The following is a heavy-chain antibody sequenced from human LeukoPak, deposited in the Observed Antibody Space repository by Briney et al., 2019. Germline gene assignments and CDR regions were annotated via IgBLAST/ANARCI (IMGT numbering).Heavy chain of an antibody. J-gene: IGHJ4*02. CDR2: INTDGSST. CDR3: ARAGGGNLNFDY. V-gene: IGHV3-74*01. CDR1: GSTFSRYW. D-gene: IGHD2-15*01. Sequence: PGGSLRLSCAASGSTFSRYWMHWVRQAPGKGLVWVSRINTDGSSTTYADSVKGRFTISRDNAKNTLLLQMNSLRAEDTALYYCARAGGGNLNFDYWGQGTLVTVSS.